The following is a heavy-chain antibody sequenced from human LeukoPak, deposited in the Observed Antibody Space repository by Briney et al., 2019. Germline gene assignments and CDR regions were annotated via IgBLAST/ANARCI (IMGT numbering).Heavy chain of an antibody. Sequence: ASVKASCKASGYTFTGYYMHWVRQAPGQGLEWMGRINPNSGGTNYAQKFQGRVTMTRDTSISTAYMELSRLRSDDTAVYYCARAPFLSSAWLVKRGGDYFDYWGQGTLVTVSS. V-gene: IGHV1-2*06. D-gene: IGHD6-19*01. CDR1: GYTFTGYY. J-gene: IGHJ4*02. CDR3: ARAPFLSSAWLVKRGGDYFDY. CDR2: INPNSGGT.